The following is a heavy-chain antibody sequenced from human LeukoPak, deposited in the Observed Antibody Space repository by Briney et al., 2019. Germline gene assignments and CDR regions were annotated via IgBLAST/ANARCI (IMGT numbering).Heavy chain of an antibody. CDR3: AREFPELEHWAFDI. CDR2: IIPIFGTA. J-gene: IGHJ3*02. V-gene: IGHV1-69*13. D-gene: IGHD1/OR15-1a*01. CDR1: GGTFSSYA. Sequence: SVKVSCKASGGTFSSYAISWVRQAPGQGLEWMGGIIPIFGTANYAQKFQGRVTITADEPTSTAYMELGSLRSEDTAVYYCAREFPELEHWAFDIWGQGTMVTVSS.